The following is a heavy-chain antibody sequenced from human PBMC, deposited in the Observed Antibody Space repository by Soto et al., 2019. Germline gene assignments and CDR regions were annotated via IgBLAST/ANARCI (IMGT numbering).Heavy chain of an antibody. Sequence: QLQLQESGPGLVKPSETLSLTCTVSGGSISSSSYYWGWIRQPPGKGLEWIGSIYYSGSTYYNPSLKSRVTISVDTSKNQFSLKLSSVTAADTAVYYCGRSMTTVVTLDYWGQGTLVTVSS. CDR3: GRSMTTVVTLDY. CDR1: GGSISSSSYY. D-gene: IGHD4-17*01. J-gene: IGHJ4*02. V-gene: IGHV4-39*01. CDR2: IYYSGST.